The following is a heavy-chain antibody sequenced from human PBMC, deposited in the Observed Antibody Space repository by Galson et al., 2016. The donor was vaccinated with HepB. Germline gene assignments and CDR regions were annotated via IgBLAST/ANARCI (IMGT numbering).Heavy chain of an antibody. J-gene: IGHJ4*02. Sequence: LRLSCAASGFTFSSYEMNWVRQSPGEGLEWIGSVYYSGNTYYHPFLKSRVSISMDTSKNKFSLKLFSVTAADTAVYYRARRLTFWSGPSDYWGQGALVTVSS. CDR3: ARRLTFWSGPSDY. V-gene: IGHV4-39*01. CDR2: VYYSGNT. CDR1: GFTFSSYE. D-gene: IGHD3-3*01.